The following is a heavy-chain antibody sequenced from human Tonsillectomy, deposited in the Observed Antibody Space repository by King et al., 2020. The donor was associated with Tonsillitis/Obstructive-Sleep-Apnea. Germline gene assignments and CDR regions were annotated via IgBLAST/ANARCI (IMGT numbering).Heavy chain of an antibody. J-gene: IGHJ3*02. D-gene: IGHD2-15*01. CDR3: ARAKGQGVGYGSGGSCYSVRPSSAFDI. CDR1: GDSVSSNSAA. V-gene: IGHV6-1*01. Sequence: QVQLQQSGPGLVKPSQTLSLTCAISGDSVSSNSAAWNWIRQSPSRGLEWLGKTYYRSKWYNDYAVSVKSRITINPDTSKNQFSLQLNSVTPEDTAVYYCARAKGQGVGYGSGGSCYSVRPSSAFDIWGQGTMVTVSS. CDR2: TYYRSKWYN.